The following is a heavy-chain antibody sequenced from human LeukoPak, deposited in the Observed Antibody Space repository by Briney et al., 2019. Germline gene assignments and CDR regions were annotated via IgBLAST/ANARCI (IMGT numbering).Heavy chain of an antibody. CDR1: GGTFSGYA. CDR2: IIPIFGTA. CDR3: ARYSGYERYYYYYYMDV. Sequence: SVKVSCKASGGTFSGYAISWVRQAPGQGLEWMGGIIPIFGTANYAQKFQGRVTITTDESTSTAYMELSSLRSEDTAVYYCARYSGYERYYYYYYMDVWGKGTTVTVSS. D-gene: IGHD5-12*01. J-gene: IGHJ6*03. V-gene: IGHV1-69*05.